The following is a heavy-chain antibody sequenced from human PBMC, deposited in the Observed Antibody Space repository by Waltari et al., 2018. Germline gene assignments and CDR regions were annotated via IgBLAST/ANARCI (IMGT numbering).Heavy chain of an antibody. CDR1: GGSISTNYN. J-gene: IGHJ1*01. CDR3: GRIAFGDDGGYFQH. V-gene: IGHV4-39*01. CDR2: MQYRGST. D-gene: IGHD4-17*01. Sequence: QLQLQESGPGLVKPSETLSPPCTVSGGSISTNYNWGWIRQPPGKGLEWMGNMQYRGSTFYNPSLKSRVTISLDTSKNQFSLRLSSVGAADTAVYFCGRIAFGDDGGYFQHWGQGTLVTVSS.